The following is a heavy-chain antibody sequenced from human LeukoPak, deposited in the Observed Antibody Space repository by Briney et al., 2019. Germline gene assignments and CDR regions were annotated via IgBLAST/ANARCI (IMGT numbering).Heavy chain of an antibody. CDR2: ISYDGSNK. D-gene: IGHD5-12*01. J-gene: IGHJ6*02. CDR3: AKDQGVRGYSGYDYYYYYYGMDV. CDR1: GFTFSSYG. Sequence: GGSLRLSCAASGFTFSSYGMHWVRQAPGKGLEWVAVISYDGSNKYYADSVKGRFTISRDNSKNTLYLQVNSLRAEDTAVYYCAKDQGVRGYSGYDYYYYYYGMDVWGQGTTVTVSS. V-gene: IGHV3-30*18.